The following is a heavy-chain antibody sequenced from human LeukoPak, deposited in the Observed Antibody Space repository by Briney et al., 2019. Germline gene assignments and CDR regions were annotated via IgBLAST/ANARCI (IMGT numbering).Heavy chain of an antibody. Sequence: GESLKISCKGSGYSFTSYWIGWVRQMPGKGLEWMGIIYPGDSDTRYSPSFQGQVTISADKSISTAYLQWSSLKASDTAMYYCAREMATRSNRVRPLDYWGQGTLVTVFS. J-gene: IGHJ4*02. CDR1: GYSFTSYW. D-gene: IGHD5-24*01. V-gene: IGHV5-51*01. CDR2: IYPGDSDT. CDR3: AREMATRSNRVRPLDY.